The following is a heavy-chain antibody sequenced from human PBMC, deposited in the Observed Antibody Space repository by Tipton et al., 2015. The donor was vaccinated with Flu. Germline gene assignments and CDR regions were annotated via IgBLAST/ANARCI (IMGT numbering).Heavy chain of an antibody. V-gene: IGHV1-8*01. D-gene: IGHD1-26*01. CDR2: MNPNSGNT. Sequence: QLVQSGAEVKKPGASVKVSCKASGYTFTSYDINWVRQATGQGLEWMGWMNPNSGNTGYAQKFQGRVTMTRNTTISTAYMELSSLRSEDTAVYYWARGVGATWTYYYYMDVWGKGTTVTVSS. J-gene: IGHJ6*03. CDR1: GYTFTSYD. CDR3: ARGVGATWTYYYYMDV.